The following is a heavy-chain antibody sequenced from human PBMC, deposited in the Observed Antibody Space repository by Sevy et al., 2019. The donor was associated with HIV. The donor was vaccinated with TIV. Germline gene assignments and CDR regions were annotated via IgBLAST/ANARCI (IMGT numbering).Heavy chain of an antibody. CDR3: AAYYDFWSGYYNYYYYYGMDV. Sequence: GGSLRLSCAASGFTFSSYSMNWVRQAPGKGLEWVSSISSSSSYIYYADSVKGRFTISRDNAKKSLYLQMNSLRAEDTAVYYCAAYYDFWSGYYNYYYYYGMDVWGQGTTVTVSS. CDR1: GFTFSSYS. J-gene: IGHJ6*02. CDR2: ISSSSSYI. D-gene: IGHD3-3*01. V-gene: IGHV3-21*01.